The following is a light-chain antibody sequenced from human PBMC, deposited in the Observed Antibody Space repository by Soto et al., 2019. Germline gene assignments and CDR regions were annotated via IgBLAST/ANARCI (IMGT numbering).Light chain of an antibody. J-gene: IGKJ1*01. CDR2: WAS. CDR1: QSVLYSSNNKNY. Sequence: DIVMTQSPDSLAVSLGERATINCKSSQSVLYSSNNKNYLAWYQQKPGQPPKLLIYWASTRESGVPDRFSGSGSGKDFTITISSLQAEDVAVYCCQQYYSTPWTFGQGTKVEIK. V-gene: IGKV4-1*01. CDR3: QQYYSTPWT.